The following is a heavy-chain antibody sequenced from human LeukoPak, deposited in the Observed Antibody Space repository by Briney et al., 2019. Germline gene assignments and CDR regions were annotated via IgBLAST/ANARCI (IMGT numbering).Heavy chain of an antibody. CDR2: ISAYNGNT. Sequence: ASVKVSCKASGYTFTSYGISWVRQAPGQGLEWMGWISAYNGNTNYAQKLQGRVTMTTDTSTSTAYMELRSLRSDDTAVYYCARDRSMVVVAATHYYYYMDVWGKGTTVTISS. CDR3: ARDRSMVVVAATHYYYYMDV. V-gene: IGHV1-18*01. J-gene: IGHJ6*03. D-gene: IGHD2-15*01. CDR1: GYTFTSYG.